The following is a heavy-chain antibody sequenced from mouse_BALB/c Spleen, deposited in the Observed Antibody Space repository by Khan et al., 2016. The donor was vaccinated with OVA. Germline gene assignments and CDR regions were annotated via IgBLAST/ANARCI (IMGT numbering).Heavy chain of an antibody. V-gene: IGHV14-3*02. CDR1: GFNIKDTY. CDR2: IDPANGNT. J-gene: IGHJ1*01. CDR3: ARCDWYFDV. Sequence: VQLQQSGAELVKPGASVKLSCTASGFNIKDTYMHWVKQRPEQGMEWIGRIDPANGNTKYDPKFQGKATITADTSSNTAYLQLSSLTSEDTAVYYCARCDWYFDVWGAGTTVTVSS.